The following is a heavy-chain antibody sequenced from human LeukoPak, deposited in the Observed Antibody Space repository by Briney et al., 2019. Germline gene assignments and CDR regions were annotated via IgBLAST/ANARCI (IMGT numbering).Heavy chain of an antibody. CDR1: GGSFSGYC. Sequence: SETLSLTCAVYGGSFSGYCWSWIRQPPGKGLEWIGEINHSGSTNYNPSLKSRVTISVDTSKNQFSLKLSSVTAADTAVYYCAGGGFSGVVIMYFDYWGQGTLVTVSS. V-gene: IGHV4-34*01. J-gene: IGHJ4*02. CDR3: AGGGFSGVVIMYFDY. D-gene: IGHD3-3*01. CDR2: INHSGST.